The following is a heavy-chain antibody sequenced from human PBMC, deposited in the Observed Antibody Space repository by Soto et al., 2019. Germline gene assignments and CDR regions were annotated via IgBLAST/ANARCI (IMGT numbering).Heavy chain of an antibody. CDR3: ARSYYYDSSAYRNDALDI. Sequence: QVQLQESGPGLVKPSETLSLTCTVSGGSIRSYYWSWIRQPPVKGLEWIGFIYYTGSTNYNPSLKSRVTISADTSKNQFSLRLSSVTAADTAVYYCARSYYYDSSAYRNDALDIWGQGTMVTVSS. CDR2: IYYTGST. J-gene: IGHJ3*02. CDR1: GGSIRSYY. V-gene: IGHV4-59*08. D-gene: IGHD3-22*01.